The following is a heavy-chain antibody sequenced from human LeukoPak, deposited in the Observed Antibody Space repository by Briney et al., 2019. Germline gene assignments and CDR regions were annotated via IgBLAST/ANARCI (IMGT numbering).Heavy chain of an antibody. CDR2: IRPNDGVT. V-gene: IGHV1-2*02. CDR3: ARGDEHPYDTKVLDACDV. Sequence: ASVKVSCKTSGYTFTGYHINWARQAPGQGLEWVGWIRPNDGVTKYSQNLQGRVTMSRDTSISTTYLELSSLTSDDTATYYCARGDEHPYDTKVLDACDVWGQGTMVTVSS. CDR1: GYTFTGYH. D-gene: IGHD3-22*01. J-gene: IGHJ3*01.